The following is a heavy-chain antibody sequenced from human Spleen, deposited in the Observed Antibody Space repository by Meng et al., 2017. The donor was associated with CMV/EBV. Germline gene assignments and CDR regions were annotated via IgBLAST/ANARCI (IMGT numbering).Heavy chain of an antibody. V-gene: IGHV3-11*04. D-gene: IGHD2-15*01. CDR3: ARIGGEGEWRYMDFDY. J-gene: IGHJ4*02. Sequence: GESLKISCAASGFTFSDFYMSWIRQAPGKGLEWVSYITSSGRTIHYADSVKGRFTVSRDNAKNSLYLQMNSLRAEDTAVYYCARIGGEGEWRYMDFDYWGQGTLVTVSS. CDR2: ITSSGRTI. CDR1: GFTFSDFY.